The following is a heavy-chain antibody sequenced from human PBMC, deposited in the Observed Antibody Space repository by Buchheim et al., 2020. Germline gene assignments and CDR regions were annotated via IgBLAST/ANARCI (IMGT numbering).Heavy chain of an antibody. J-gene: IGHJ6*03. D-gene: IGHD1-14*01. Sequence: EVQLVESGGGLVQPGGSLRLSCAASRFTFKNHWINWVRQAPGKGLEWVANIKQDGSEKYYVDSVKGRLTISRDNAKNSLYLQMNSMRAEDTAVYYCARSTGFRMDVWGKGTT. CDR3: ARSTGFRMDV. CDR1: RFTFKNHW. CDR2: IKQDGSEK. V-gene: IGHV3-7*01.